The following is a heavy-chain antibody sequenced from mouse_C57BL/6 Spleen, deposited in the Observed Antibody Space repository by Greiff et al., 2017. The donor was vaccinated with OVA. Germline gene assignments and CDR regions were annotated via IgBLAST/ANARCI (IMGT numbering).Heavy chain of an antibody. D-gene: IGHD1-1*01. CDR1: GYTFTDYN. V-gene: IGHV1-22*01. CDR3: ARPYETWFAY. J-gene: IGHJ3*01. Sequence: VQLQQSGPELVKPGASVKMSCKASGYTFTDYNMHWVKQSHGKSLEWIGYINPNNGGTSYNQKFKGKATLTVTKSSSTAYMGRRSLAAEDSAVYYWARPYETWFAYWGQGTLVTVSA. CDR2: INPNNGGT.